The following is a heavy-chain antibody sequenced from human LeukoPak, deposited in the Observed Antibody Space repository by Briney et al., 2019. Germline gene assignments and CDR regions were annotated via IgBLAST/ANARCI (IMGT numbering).Heavy chain of an antibody. CDR3: VCYYDSSGYYFDY. J-gene: IGHJ4*02. CDR2: INPNSGGT. CDR1: GYTVTTYY. Sequence: ASVKVSCKASGYTVTTYYIHWVRQAPGQGLEWMGWINPNSGGTNYAQKFQGRVTMTRDTSISTAYMELSRLRSDDTAVYYCVCYYDSSGYYFDYWGQGTLVTVSS. D-gene: IGHD3-22*01. V-gene: IGHV1-2*02.